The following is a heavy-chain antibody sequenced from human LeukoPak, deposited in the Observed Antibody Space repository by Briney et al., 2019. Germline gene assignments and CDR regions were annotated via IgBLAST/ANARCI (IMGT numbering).Heavy chain of an antibody. V-gene: IGHV2-70*17. J-gene: IGHJ4*02. CDR1: GFSLSTSGMC. Sequence: SGPTLVKPTPTLTLTCTFSGFSLSTSGMCVSSIRQPPGKALEWLARIDWDDDKFYSTSLKTRLTISKDTSKYQVVLTMTNMDPMDTATYYCARIRGTYCSSTNCSFEVFWGQGTLVTVSS. CDR2: IDWDDDK. CDR3: ARIRGTYCSSTNCSFEVF. D-gene: IGHD2-2*01.